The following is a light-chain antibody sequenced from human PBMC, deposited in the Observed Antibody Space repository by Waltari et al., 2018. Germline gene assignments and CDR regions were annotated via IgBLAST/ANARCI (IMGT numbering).Light chain of an antibody. CDR2: KVS. CDR1: QRLVSSDGNTY. V-gene: IGKV2-30*01. Sequence: DVVMTQSPLSLPVTLGQPASISCRSSQRLVSSDGNTYVNWFQQTPGQSPRRLLYKVSNRDSGVPDRFSGSGSGTDFTLRISRVEAEDVGVYYCMQGTHWPWTFDQGP. CDR3: MQGTHWPWT. J-gene: IGKJ1*01.